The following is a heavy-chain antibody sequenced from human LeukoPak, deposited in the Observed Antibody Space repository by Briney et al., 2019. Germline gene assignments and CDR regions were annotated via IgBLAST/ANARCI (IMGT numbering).Heavy chain of an antibody. J-gene: IGHJ5*02. V-gene: IGHV4-61*02. D-gene: IGHD1-20*01. CDR2: IYTSGST. CDR1: GGSISSGSYY. CDR3: ARGGRITTVVGYNYFDP. Sequence: PSETLSLTCTVSGGSISSGSYYWSWIRQPAGKGLEWIGRIYTSGSTNYNPSLKSRVTISVDTSKNQFSLKLSSVTAADTAVYYCARGGRITTVVGYNYFDPWGQGTLVTVSS.